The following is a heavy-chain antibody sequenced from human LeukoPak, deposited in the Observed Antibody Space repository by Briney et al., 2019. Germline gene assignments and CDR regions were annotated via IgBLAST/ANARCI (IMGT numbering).Heavy chain of an antibody. CDR1: GFAFSSYS. CDR3: ASPRLYGSGSYGYFDY. V-gene: IGHV3-21*01. CDR2: ISSSSSYI. J-gene: IGHJ4*02. D-gene: IGHD3-10*01. Sequence: PGGSLRLSCAASGFAFSSYSMNWVRQAPGKGLEWVSSISSSSSYIYYADSVKGRFTISRDNAKNSLYLQMNSLRAEDTAVYYCASPRLYGSGSYGYFDYWGQGTLVTVSS.